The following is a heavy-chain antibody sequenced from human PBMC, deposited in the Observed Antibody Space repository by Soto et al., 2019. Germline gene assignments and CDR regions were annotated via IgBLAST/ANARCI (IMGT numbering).Heavy chain of an antibody. CDR3: ARGLRRGYSGYDRLGMDV. CDR2: INHSGST. D-gene: IGHD5-12*01. Sequence: QVQLQQWGAGLLKPSETLSLTCAVYGGSFSGYYWSWIHQPPGKGLEWIGEINHSGSTNYNPSLKSRVTISVDTSKNQFSLKLSSVTAADTAVYYCARGLRRGYSGYDRLGMDVWGQGTTVTVSS. CDR1: GGSFSGYY. J-gene: IGHJ6*02. V-gene: IGHV4-34*01.